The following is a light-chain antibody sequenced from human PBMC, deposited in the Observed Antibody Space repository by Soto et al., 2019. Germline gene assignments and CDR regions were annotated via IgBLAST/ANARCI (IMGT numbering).Light chain of an antibody. CDR1: QSVNSNY. CDR3: QQYGESPPLT. V-gene: IGKV3-20*01. CDR2: GTS. Sequence: EMGLTQSPGTLSLSPGERATLSCRASQSVNSNYLAWYQQKPGQAPRLLIYGTSSRATGIPDRFSGSGSGTDFTLAISRLEPEDFAVYYCQQYGESPPLTFGGGTKVDIK. J-gene: IGKJ4*01.